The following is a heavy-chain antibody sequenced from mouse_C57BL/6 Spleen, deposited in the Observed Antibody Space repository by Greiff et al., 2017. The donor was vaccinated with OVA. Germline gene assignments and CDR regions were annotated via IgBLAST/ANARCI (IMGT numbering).Heavy chain of an antibody. Sequence: EVKLVESEGGLVQPGSSMKLSCTASGFTFSDYYMAWVRQVPEKGLEWVANINYDGSSTCYLDSLKSRFIFSRDNATNILYLQMSSLKSEDTATYYCAGGLSSYYAMDYGGQGTSVTVSS. D-gene: IGHD2-2*01. CDR3: AGGLSSYYAMDY. V-gene: IGHV5-16*01. CDR2: INYDGSST. CDR1: GFTFSDYY. J-gene: IGHJ4*01.